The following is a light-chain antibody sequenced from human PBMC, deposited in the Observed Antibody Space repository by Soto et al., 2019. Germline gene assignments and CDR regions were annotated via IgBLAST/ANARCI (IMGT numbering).Light chain of an antibody. V-gene: IGKV1-5*03. CDR3: QQYLSTRT. J-gene: IGKJ1*01. Sequence: DIQMTQSPSTLSASVGDRVTITCRARQSIRAWLAWYQQKPGEAPKLLIYGASTLESGVASRFSGSGYGTEFTLTISSLRPDDFGVYYRQQYLSTRTFGQVTKVEV. CDR1: QSIRAW. CDR2: GAS.